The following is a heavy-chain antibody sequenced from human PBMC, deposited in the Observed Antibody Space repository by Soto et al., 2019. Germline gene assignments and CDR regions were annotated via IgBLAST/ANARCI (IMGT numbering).Heavy chain of an antibody. V-gene: IGHV3-23*01. D-gene: IGHD6-13*01. Sequence: GESLKISCTASGFTFSRHAMTWVRQAPGKGLEWVSGLSDSGASIYYADSVKGRFTISRDNSMNTLYLQMNTLRAEDTAVYYCAKVSSSWYAGFFDLWGQGTLVTVSS. J-gene: IGHJ4*02. CDR1: GFTFSRHA. CDR2: LSDSGASI. CDR3: AKVSSSWYAGFFDL.